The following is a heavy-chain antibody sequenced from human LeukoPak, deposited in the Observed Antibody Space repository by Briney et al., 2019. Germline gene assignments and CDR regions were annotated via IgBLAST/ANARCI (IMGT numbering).Heavy chain of an antibody. J-gene: IGHJ4*02. CDR1: GYTFTSYG. CDR3: ARVKRYGSGTTGGDY. CDR2: ISAYNGNT. V-gene: IGHV1-18*04. Sequence: ASVKVSCKASGYTFTSYGISWVRQAPGQGLEWMGWISAYNGNTNYAQKLQGRVTMTTDTSTSTAYMELRSLRSDDTAVYYCARVKRYGSGTTGGDYWGQGTLATVSS. D-gene: IGHD3-10*01.